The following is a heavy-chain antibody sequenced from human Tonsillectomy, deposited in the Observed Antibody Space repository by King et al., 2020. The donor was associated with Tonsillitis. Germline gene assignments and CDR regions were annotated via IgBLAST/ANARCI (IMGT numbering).Heavy chain of an antibody. V-gene: IGHV1-2*02. CDR3: ARGSVVYSLDV. CDR1: GYTFSDYY. CDR2: VIPNSGGT. J-gene: IGHJ6*02. Sequence: VQLVESGAEVRNPGASVKVSCKASGYTFSDYYMHWVRQAPGQGLEWMGWVIPNSGGTNYAQKFQGRVTMTRDTSSSTAYMELTRLRSDDTAVYYCARGSVVYSLDVWGQGTTVTVSS.